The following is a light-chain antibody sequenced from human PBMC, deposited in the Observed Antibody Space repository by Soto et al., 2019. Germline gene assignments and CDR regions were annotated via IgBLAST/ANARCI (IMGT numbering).Light chain of an antibody. V-gene: IGKV1-5*01. Sequence: DIQMTQSPSTLSASVGDRVTITCRASQSISSWLAWYQQKPGKAPKLLIYDAPSLESGVPSRFSGSVSGTEFTLTISRLQPDDFATYYCQQYDSYSRTFGQGTKVDIK. CDR2: DAP. CDR3: QQYDSYSRT. J-gene: IGKJ1*01. CDR1: QSISSW.